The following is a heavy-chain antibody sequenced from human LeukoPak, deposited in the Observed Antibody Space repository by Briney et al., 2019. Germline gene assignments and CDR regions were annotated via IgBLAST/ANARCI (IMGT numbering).Heavy chain of an antibody. CDR3: ARDPDVIMITFGGVIATDAFDI. CDR1: GYTFTGYY. J-gene: IGHJ3*02. Sequence: GASVKVSCKASGYTFTGYYMHWVRQAPGQGLEWMGWINPNSGGTNYAQKFQGRVTMTRDTSISTAYMELSRLRSDDTAVYYCARDPDVIMITFGGVIATDAFDIWGQGTMVTVSS. CDR2: INPNSGGT. V-gene: IGHV1-2*02. D-gene: IGHD3-16*02.